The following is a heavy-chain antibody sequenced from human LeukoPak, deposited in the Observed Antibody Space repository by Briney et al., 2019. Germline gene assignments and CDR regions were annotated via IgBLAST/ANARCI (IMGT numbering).Heavy chain of an antibody. D-gene: IGHD6-13*01. CDR2: ISYNGRNK. CDR1: GFTFSNYG. Sequence: AGGSLRLSCAASGFTFSNYGMHWVRQAPGKGLEWVALISYNGRNKYYADSVKGRFTISRDDSKNTLYLQMNSLRTEDTAVYFCARDITSSWYDYWGQGTLVTVSS. J-gene: IGHJ4*02. V-gene: IGHV3-30*12. CDR3: ARDITSSWYDY.